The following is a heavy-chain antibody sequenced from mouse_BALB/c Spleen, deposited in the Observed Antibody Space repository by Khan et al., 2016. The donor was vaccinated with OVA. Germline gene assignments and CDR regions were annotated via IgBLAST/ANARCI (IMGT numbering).Heavy chain of an antibody. V-gene: IGHV1-20*02. D-gene: IGHD1-1*01. CDR2: INPHIGET. CDR3: TRIYRSDFDY. J-gene: IGHJ2*01. CDR1: GYSFTGYF. Sequence: EVQLQQSGPELVRPGASVKISCKASGYSFTGYFMNWVMQSHGKSLEWIGRINPHIGETFYNQRFKDKATLTVDESSNTAHMELRSLASEDSAVYSCTRIYRSDFDYWGQGTTLTVSS.